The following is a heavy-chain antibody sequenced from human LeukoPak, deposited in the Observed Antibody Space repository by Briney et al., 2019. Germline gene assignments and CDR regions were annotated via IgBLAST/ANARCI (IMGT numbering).Heavy chain of an antibody. Sequence: GGSLRLSCAASGLTFSGYDMHWIRQAPGKGPEWVAVMSYGGQNERYADSVKGRFTVSRDDAKNTLYLQVNSLRAEDTAVYFCARGGSDTAMAHDYWGQGTLVTVSS. CDR2: MSYGGQNE. D-gene: IGHD5-18*01. V-gene: IGHV3-30*03. CDR1: GLTFSGYD. CDR3: ARGGSDTAMAHDY. J-gene: IGHJ4*02.